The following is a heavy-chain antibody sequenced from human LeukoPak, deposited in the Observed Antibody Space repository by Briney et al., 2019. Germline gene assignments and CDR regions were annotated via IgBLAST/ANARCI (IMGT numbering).Heavy chain of an antibody. Sequence: ASVKVSCKASGFTFTGYYIHWVRQAPGQGLEWMGWINPNKDGTKYAQRLQGRVTLTIDTSISTAYMELRSLRSDDTAVFYCARAERELLDYWGQGTLVTVSS. CDR1: GFTFTGYY. D-gene: IGHD1-26*01. CDR2: INPNKDGT. V-gene: IGHV1-2*02. J-gene: IGHJ4*02. CDR3: ARAERELLDY.